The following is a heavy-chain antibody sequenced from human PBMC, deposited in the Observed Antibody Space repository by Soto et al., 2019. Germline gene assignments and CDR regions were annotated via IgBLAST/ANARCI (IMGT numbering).Heavy chain of an antibody. CDR2: ISSSSSTI. V-gene: IGHV3-48*01. CDR3: ARDPRCCWTEDY. D-gene: IGHD2-8*01. Sequence: HPWGSLRLSCAASGFTFSSYSMNWVRQAPGKEQEWVSYISSSSSTIYYADSVKGRFTISRDNAKISLYLQMNSLRAEDMSVYYCARDPRCCWTEDYWGQGTLVTVSS. J-gene: IGHJ4*02. CDR1: GFTFSSYS.